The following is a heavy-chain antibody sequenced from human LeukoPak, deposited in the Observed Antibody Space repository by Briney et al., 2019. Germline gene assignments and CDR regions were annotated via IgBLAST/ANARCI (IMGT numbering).Heavy chain of an antibody. V-gene: IGHV3-53*04. J-gene: IGHJ3*01. D-gene: IGHD6-13*01. Sequence: GGSLRLSCAASGFTVSSNYMSWVRQAPGKGLEWASVIYSGGSTYYADSVKGRFTISRHNSENTLYLQMNSLRPEDTAVYYCAREYSSSRSDAFDVWGQGTMVSVSS. CDR2: IYSGGST. CDR3: AREYSSSRSDAFDV. CDR1: GFTVSSNY.